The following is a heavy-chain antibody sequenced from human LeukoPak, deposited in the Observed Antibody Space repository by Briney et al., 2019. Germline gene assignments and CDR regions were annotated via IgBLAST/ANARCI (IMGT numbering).Heavy chain of an antibody. V-gene: IGHV4-34*01. J-gene: IGHJ4*02. Sequence: NPSETLSLTCAVYGGSFSGYYWSWIRQPPGEGLEWIGEINHSGSTNYNPSLKSRVTIPVDTSKNQFSLKLSSVTAADTAVYYCARGPEYYSGSYFYYWGQGTLVTVSS. CDR2: INHSGST. CDR1: GGSFSGYY. D-gene: IGHD1-26*01. CDR3: ARGPEYYSGSYFYY.